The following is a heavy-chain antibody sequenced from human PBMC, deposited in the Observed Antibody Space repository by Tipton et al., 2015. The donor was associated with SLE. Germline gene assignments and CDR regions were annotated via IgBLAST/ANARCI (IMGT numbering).Heavy chain of an antibody. D-gene: IGHD4-17*01. J-gene: IGHJ4*02. CDR2: IYTSGST. CDR1: GDSISSYY. Sequence: GLVKPSETLSLTCTVSGDSISSYYWSWIRQPPGKGLEWIGCIYTSGSTSYNPSLKSRVTISVDTSKNQFSLKLSSVTAADTAVYYCASSIPNYGPPRYFDYWGQGTLVTVSS. V-gene: IGHV4-4*09. CDR3: ASSIPNYGPPRYFDY.